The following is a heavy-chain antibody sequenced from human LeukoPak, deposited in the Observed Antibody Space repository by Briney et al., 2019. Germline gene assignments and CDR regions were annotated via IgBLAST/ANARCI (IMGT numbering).Heavy chain of an antibody. Sequence: GGSLRLSCATSGFTFDDYAMHWVRRAPGKGLEWVSGISWNSGSIAYVDSVKGRSTISRDNAKNSLYLQMNSLRPEDTALYYCAKDISSSILTTFIDYWGQGTLVTVSS. J-gene: IGHJ4*02. CDR2: ISWNSGSI. D-gene: IGHD2/OR15-2a*01. V-gene: IGHV3-9*01. CDR1: GFTFDDYA. CDR3: AKDISSSILTTFIDY.